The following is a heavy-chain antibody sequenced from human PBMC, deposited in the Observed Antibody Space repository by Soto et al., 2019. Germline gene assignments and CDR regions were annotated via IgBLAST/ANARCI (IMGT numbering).Heavy chain of an antibody. D-gene: IGHD2-2*01. V-gene: IGHV5-51*01. CDR1: GYSFTSYW. J-gene: IGHJ1*01. CDR2: IYPGDSDT. Sequence: GESLKISCKGSGYSFTSYWIGWVRQMPGKGLEWMGIIYPGDSDTRYSPSFQGQVTISADKSISTAYLQWSSLKASDTAMYYCAREYCSSTCCKWAFQHWGQGTLVTVSS. CDR3: AREYCSSTCCKWAFQH.